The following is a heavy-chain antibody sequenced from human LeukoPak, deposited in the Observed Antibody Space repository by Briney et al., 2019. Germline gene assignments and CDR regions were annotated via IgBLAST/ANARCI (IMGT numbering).Heavy chain of an antibody. Sequence: ASVKVSCKASGYTFTSYDINWVRQATGQGLEWMGWMNPNSGNTGYAQKFQGRVTMTRDTSISIAYMELSRLRSDDTAVYYCARETSSSWYYYYYMDVWGKGTTVTISS. J-gene: IGHJ6*03. CDR3: ARETSSSWYYYYYMDV. D-gene: IGHD6-13*01. CDR2: MNPNSGNT. CDR1: GYTFTSYD. V-gene: IGHV1-8*01.